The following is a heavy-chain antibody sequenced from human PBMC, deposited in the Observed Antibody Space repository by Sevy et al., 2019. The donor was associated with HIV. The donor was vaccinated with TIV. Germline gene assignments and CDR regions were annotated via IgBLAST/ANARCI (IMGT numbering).Heavy chain of an antibody. CDR3: TTDRGRVGYDIRRVY. CDR2: IKSKTDGGKT. J-gene: IGHJ4*02. Sequence: GGSLRLSCAASGFTFSNAWMSWVRQAPGKGLEWVGRIKSKTDGGKTDYAAPVKGRFTISRDDSQNTLYLQMNSLKTEDTNVYYCTTDRGRVGYDIRRVYWGQGTLVTVSS. CDR1: GFTFSNAW. D-gene: IGHD3-9*01. V-gene: IGHV3-15*01.